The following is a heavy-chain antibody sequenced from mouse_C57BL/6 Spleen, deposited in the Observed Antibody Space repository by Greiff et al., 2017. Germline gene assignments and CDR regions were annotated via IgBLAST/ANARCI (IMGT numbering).Heavy chain of an antibody. V-gene: IGHV1-39*01. D-gene: IGHD1-1*01. Sequence: EVQLQQSGPELVKPGASVKISCKASGYSFTDYNMNWVKQSNGKSLEWIGVINPNYGTTSYNQKFKGKATLTVDQSSSTAYMQLNSLTSEDSAVYCCARREPYGSSSYGYFDVWGTGTTVTVAS. J-gene: IGHJ1*03. CDR1: GYSFTDYN. CDR2: INPNYGTT. CDR3: ARREPYGSSSYGYFDV.